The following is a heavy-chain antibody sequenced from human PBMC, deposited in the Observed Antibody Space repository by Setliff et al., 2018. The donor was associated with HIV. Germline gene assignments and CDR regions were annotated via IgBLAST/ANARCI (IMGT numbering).Heavy chain of an antibody. J-gene: IGHJ3*02. D-gene: IGHD3-10*01. CDR1: GFTLSYYS. V-gene: IGHV3-11*04. CDR2: ISTSGSTI. Sequence: GGSLRLSCAASGFTLSYYSLNWVRQAPGKGLEWISYISTSGSTIYYADSVKGRFTISRDNAKNSLYLQMNSLRADDTAVYYCARGLTTWSLRGQAMDASDIWGQGTMVTVSS. CDR3: ARGLTTWSLRGQAMDASDI.